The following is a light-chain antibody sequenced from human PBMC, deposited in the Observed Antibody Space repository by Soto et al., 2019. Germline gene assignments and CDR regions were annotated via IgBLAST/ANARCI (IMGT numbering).Light chain of an antibody. CDR3: LLSDSGSWV. CDR2: DTT. V-gene: IGLV7-46*01. Sequence: QTVVTQEPSLTVSPGGTVTLTCGSSTGAVTSGHYAYWFQQKPGQAPRTLISDTTNKHSWTPARFSGSLLGGKAALTLSGAQPEDEAEYYCLLSDSGSWVFGGGTKLTVL. J-gene: IGLJ3*02. CDR1: TGAVTSGHY.